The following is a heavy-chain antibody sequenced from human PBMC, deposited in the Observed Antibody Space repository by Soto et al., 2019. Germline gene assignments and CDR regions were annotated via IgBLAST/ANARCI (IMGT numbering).Heavy chain of an antibody. CDR1: GFTFDDYA. D-gene: IGHD5-12*01. Sequence: DVQLVESGGGLVQPGRSLRLSCAASGFTFDDYAMHWVRQAPGKGLEWVSGISWNSGSIGYADSVKGRFTISRDNAKNSLYLQMNSLRAEDTALYYCAKDNGYSGYPTFDYWGQGTLVTVSS. CDR3: AKDNGYSGYPTFDY. J-gene: IGHJ4*02. V-gene: IGHV3-9*01. CDR2: ISWNSGSI.